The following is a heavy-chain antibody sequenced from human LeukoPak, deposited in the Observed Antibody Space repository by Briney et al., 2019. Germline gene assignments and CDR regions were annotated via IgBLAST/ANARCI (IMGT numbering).Heavy chain of an antibody. D-gene: IGHD2-21*02. J-gene: IGHJ5*02. V-gene: IGHV3-23*01. Sequence: GGSLRLSCAASGFSFMNAWMIWVRQAPGKGLEWVSAISGSGGSTYYADSVKGRLTISRDNSKNTLYLQMNSLRAEDTAVYYCASGVVVTAWNWFDPWGQGTLVTVSS. CDR1: GFSFMNAW. CDR2: ISGSGGST. CDR3: ASGVVVTAWNWFDP.